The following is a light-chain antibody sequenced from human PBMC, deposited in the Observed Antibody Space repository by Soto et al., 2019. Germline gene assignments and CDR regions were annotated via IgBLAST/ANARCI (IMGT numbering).Light chain of an antibody. Sequence: EIVLTQSPGTLSLSPGESATLSCRASQSVDSRFLAWYQQKPGQAPRLLMYGEFTRATGIPDRFSGSGSGTDFTLSISSLEPEDFAVYYCQQYDSSRTFGQGTKVEMK. CDR3: QQYDSSRT. J-gene: IGKJ1*01. CDR1: QSVDSRF. V-gene: IGKV3-20*01. CDR2: GEF.